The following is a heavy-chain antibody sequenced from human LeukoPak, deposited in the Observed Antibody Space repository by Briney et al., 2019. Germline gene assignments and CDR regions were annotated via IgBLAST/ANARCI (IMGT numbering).Heavy chain of an antibody. D-gene: IGHD3-16*02. Sequence: SETLSLTCTVSGGSISSSSYYWGWIRQPPGKGLEWIGSIYYSGSTYYNPSLKSRVTVSVDTSKNQFSLKLSSVTAADTAVYYCARQTDYDYVWGSYRYSSGWFDPWGQGTLVTVSS. CDR1: GGSISSSSYY. CDR3: ARQTDYDYVWGSYRYSSGWFDP. V-gene: IGHV4-39*01. J-gene: IGHJ5*02. CDR2: IYYSGST.